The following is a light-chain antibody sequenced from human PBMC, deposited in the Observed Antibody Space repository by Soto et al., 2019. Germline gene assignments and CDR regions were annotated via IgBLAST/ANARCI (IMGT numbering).Light chain of an antibody. J-gene: IGKJ5*01. CDR3: QQYNNWPPIT. Sequence: DIQMTQSPSSLSASVGDRVPITCQASQDISNYLNWYQQKPGKAPKLLIYDASNLETGVPSRFSGSGSGTEFTLTISSLQSEDFAVYYCQQYNNWPPITFGQGTRLEIK. CDR2: DAS. V-gene: IGKV1-33*01. CDR1: QDISNY.